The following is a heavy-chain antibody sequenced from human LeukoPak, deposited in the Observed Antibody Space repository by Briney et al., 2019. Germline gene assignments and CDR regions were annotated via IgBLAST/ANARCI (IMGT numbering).Heavy chain of an antibody. CDR3: ARDRGSSGWYGEFDY. V-gene: IGHV1-18*01. J-gene: IGHJ4*02. CDR1: GYTFTSYG. D-gene: IGHD6-19*01. CDR2: ISAYNGNT. Sequence: ASVKVSCKASGYTFTSYGISWVRQAPGQGLEWMGWISAYNGNTNYAQKLQGRVTMTTDISTSTAYMELRSLRSDDTAVYYCARDRGSSGWYGEFDYWGQGTLVTVSS.